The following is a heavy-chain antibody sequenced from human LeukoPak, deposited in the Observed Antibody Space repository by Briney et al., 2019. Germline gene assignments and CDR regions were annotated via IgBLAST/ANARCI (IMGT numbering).Heavy chain of an antibody. Sequence: GGSLRPSCAASGFTFSSYAMSWVRQASGKGLEWVSAISGSGGSTYYADSVKGRFTISRDNSKNTLYLQMNSLRAEDTAVYYCAKDYLGYGDYGWDYWGQGTLVTVSS. V-gene: IGHV3-23*01. D-gene: IGHD4-17*01. CDR1: GFTFSSYA. J-gene: IGHJ4*02. CDR3: AKDYLGYGDYGWDY. CDR2: ISGSGGST.